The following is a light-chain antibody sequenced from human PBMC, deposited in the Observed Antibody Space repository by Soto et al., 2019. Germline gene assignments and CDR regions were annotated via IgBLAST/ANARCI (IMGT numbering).Light chain of an antibody. J-gene: IGLJ1*01. V-gene: IGLV1-44*01. CDR3: AAWDDSLNGYV. CDR2: NN. Sequence: QSVLTQPPSASGTPGQRVTISCSGSSSNIGSNTVDWYQQLPGTAPKLLIFNNQRPSGVPDRFSGSQSGTSASLAISGLQSEDEADYYCAAWDDSLNGYVFGTGTKLTVL. CDR1: SSNIGSNT.